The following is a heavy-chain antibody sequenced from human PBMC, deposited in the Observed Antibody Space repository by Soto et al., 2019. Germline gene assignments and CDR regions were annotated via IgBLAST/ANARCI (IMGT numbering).Heavy chain of an antibody. CDR3: VRSVISVLVPAASLPYFDY. D-gene: IGHD2-2*01. CDR2: INSDGSST. Sequence: EVQLVESGGGLVQPGGSLRLSCAASGFTFSSYWMHWVRQAPGKGLVWVSRINSDGSSTSYADSVKGRFTISRDNAKNTLYLQRNRLRAEDTAVYYCVRSVISVLVPAASLPYFDYWVQGTLVTVSS. CDR1: GFTFSSYW. J-gene: IGHJ4*02. V-gene: IGHV3-74*01.